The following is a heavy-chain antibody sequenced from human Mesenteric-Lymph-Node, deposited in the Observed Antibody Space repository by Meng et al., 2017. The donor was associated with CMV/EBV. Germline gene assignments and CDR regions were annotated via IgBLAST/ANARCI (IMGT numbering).Heavy chain of an antibody. D-gene: IGHD6-13*01. CDR3: ARRHSSSWAYNWFDP. CDR2: ISSSSSYI. Sequence: GGSLRLSCAASGFTFSSYSMNWVRQAPGKGLEWVSSISSSSSYIYYADSVKGRFTISRDNAKNSLYLQMNSLRAEDTAVYYCARRHSSSWAYNWFDPWGQGTLVTVSS. V-gene: IGHV3-21*01. CDR1: GFTFSSYS. J-gene: IGHJ5*02.